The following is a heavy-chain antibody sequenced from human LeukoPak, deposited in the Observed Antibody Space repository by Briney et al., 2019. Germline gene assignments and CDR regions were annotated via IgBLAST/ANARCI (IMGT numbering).Heavy chain of an antibody. CDR2: IKQDGSEK. J-gene: IGHJ3*02. CDR1: GFTFSSYW. Sequence: GGSLRLSCAASGFTFSSYWMSWVRQAPGKGLEWVANIKQDGSEKYYVDSVKGRFTISRDNAKNSVYLQMNSLRAEDTAVYYCARGGSSGYYPDAFDIWGQGTMVTVSS. V-gene: IGHV3-7*01. D-gene: IGHD3-22*01. CDR3: ARGGSSGYYPDAFDI.